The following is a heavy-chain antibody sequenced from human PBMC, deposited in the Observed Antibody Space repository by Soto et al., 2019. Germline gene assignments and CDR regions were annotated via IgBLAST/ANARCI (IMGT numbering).Heavy chain of an antibody. CDR3: AKGAVTMVRGVPYTFDY. Sequence: PGGSLRLSCAASGFTFSSYAMSWVRQAPGKGLEWVSAISGSGGSTYYADSVKGRFTISRNNSKNTLYLQMNSLRAEDTAVYYCAKGAVTMVRGVPYTFDYWGQGTLVTVSS. CDR1: GFTFSSYA. J-gene: IGHJ4*02. CDR2: ISGSGGST. D-gene: IGHD3-10*01. V-gene: IGHV3-23*01.